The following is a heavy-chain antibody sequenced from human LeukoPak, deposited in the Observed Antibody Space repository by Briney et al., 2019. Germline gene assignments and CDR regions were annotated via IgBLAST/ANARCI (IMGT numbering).Heavy chain of an antibody. Sequence: ASVKVSCKASGYTFTGYYMHWVRQAPGQGLEWMGWINPNSGGTNYAQKFQGRVTMTRDTSISTAYMELSRLRSDDTAVYYCAGVEDYYDSSDLFDYWGQGTLVTVSS. D-gene: IGHD3-22*01. J-gene: IGHJ4*02. CDR2: INPNSGGT. CDR3: AGVEDYYDSSDLFDY. V-gene: IGHV1-2*02. CDR1: GYTFTGYY.